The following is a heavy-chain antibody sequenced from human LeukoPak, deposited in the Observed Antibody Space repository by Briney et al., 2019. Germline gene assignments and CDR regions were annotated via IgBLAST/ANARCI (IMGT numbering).Heavy chain of an antibody. J-gene: IGHJ4*02. V-gene: IGHV3-21*01. CDR2: ISSIRSYI. Sequence: GGSLRLSCAASEFTFSSYSINWVRQAPGKGLEWVSSISSIRSYIYYADSVKGRFTISRDNAKNSLYLQMNRLRAEDTPVYYCVRLRGGYNYALGPFDFWGQGTLVTVSS. D-gene: IGHD5-18*01. CDR3: VRLRGGYNYALGPFDF. CDR1: EFTFSSYS.